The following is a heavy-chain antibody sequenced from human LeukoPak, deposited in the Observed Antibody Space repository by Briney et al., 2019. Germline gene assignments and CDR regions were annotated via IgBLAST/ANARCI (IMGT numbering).Heavy chain of an antibody. J-gene: IGHJ4*02. D-gene: IGHD5-18*01. CDR3: ARESPQRSGYSYPH. Sequence: ASVKVSCKASGYTFTGYYMHWVRQATGQGLEWMGWMNPNSGNTGYAQKFQGRVTITRDTSASTAYMELSSLRSEDTAVYYCARESPQRSGYSYPHWGQGTLVTVSS. CDR1: GYTFTGYY. CDR2: MNPNSGNT. V-gene: IGHV1-8*03.